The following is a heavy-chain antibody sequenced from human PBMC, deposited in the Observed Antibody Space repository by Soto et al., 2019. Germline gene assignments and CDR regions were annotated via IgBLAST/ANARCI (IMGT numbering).Heavy chain of an antibody. CDR2: INHSGST. J-gene: IGHJ4*02. CDR3: ASRDCSSTSCYWHYFDY. CDR1: VGSIIGYY. D-gene: IGHD2-2*01. V-gene: IGHV4-34*01. Sequence: PSGTLSLTGMVSVGSIIGYYWSWIRHPPGKGLEWIGEINHSGSTNYNPSLKSRVTISVDTSKNQFSLKLSSVTAADTAVYYCASRDCSSTSCYWHYFDYWGQGTLVTVSS.